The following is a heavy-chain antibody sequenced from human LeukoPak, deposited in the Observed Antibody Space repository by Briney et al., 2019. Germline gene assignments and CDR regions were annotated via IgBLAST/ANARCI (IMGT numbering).Heavy chain of an antibody. J-gene: IGHJ6*03. Sequence: TSETLSLSCAVYGGSFSDHYWSWIRQPPGKGLEWIGEINHSGSTNYNPSLKSRVTISVDTSKNKFSLKLSSVTAADTAVYYCARGGRRAALHYYYYMDVWGKGTTVTVSS. CDR3: ARGGRRAALHYYYYMDV. CDR2: INHSGST. D-gene: IGHD6-6*01. V-gene: IGHV4-34*01. CDR1: GGSFSDHY.